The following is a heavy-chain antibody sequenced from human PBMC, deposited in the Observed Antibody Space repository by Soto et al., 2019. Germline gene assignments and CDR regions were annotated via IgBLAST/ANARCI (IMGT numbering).Heavy chain of an antibody. CDR1: GGSFSGYY. Sequence: QVQLQQWGAGLLKPSETLSLTCAVYGGSFSGYYWSWIRQPPGKGLEWIGEINHSGSTNYNPSLKNRVPNSVDTSKIQFSLKLSSVTAADTAVYYCARVTGGYYYGMDVWGQGTTVNVSS. V-gene: IGHV4-34*01. D-gene: IGHD2-15*01. CDR3: ARVTGGYYYGMDV. J-gene: IGHJ6*02. CDR2: INHSGST.